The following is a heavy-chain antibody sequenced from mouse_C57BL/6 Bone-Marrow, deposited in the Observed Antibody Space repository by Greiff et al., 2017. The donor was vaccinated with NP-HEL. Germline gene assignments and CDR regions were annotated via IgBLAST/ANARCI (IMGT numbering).Heavy chain of an antibody. D-gene: IGHD1-1*01. Sequence: EVKVVESGRGLVQPGGSLKLSCAASGFTFSDYYMYWVRQTPEKRLEWVAYISNGGGSTYYPDTVKGRFTISRDNAKNTLYLQMSRLKSEDTAMYYCARHKDYGSSYDYAMDYWGQGTSVTVSS. V-gene: IGHV5-12*01. CDR1: GFTFSDYY. CDR2: ISNGGGST. J-gene: IGHJ4*01. CDR3: ARHKDYGSSYDYAMDY.